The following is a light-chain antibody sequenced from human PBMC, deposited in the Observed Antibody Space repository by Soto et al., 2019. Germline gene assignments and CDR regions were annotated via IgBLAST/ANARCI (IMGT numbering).Light chain of an antibody. CDR2: DVN. J-gene: IGLJ1*01. CDR3: CSYAGSYSYA. Sequence: QSVLTQPRSVSGSPGQSVTISCTGTSSDVGGFNSVSWYQQHPGKAPKLMIYDVNKRPSRVPDRFSGSKSGSTASLTISGLQAEDEADYYCCSYAGSYSYAFATGTKLTVL. CDR1: SSDVGGFNS. V-gene: IGLV2-11*01.